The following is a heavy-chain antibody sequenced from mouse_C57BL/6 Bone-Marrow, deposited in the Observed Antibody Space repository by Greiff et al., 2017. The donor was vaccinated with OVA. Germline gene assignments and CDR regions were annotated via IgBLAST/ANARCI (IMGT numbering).Heavy chain of an antibody. V-gene: IGHV2-2*01. CDR2: IWSGGST. CDR1: GFSLTSSG. D-gene: IGHD2-4*01. CDR3: ARKGDDCDAMDY. Sequence: VQLQQSGPGLVQPSQSLSITCTASGFSLTSSGVHWVRQSPGKGLEWLGVIWSGGSTDYNAAFITRLSTSKDNSKSQVFFKMNSLQADDTAIYYCARKGDDCDAMDYWGQGTSVTVSS. J-gene: IGHJ4*01.